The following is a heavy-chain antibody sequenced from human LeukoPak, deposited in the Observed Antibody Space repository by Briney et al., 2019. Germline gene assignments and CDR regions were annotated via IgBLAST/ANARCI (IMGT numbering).Heavy chain of an antibody. Sequence: GGSLRLSCAASGFTFRSYGMHWVRQAPGKGLEWVAIIWYDGSNKYYADSVKGRFTISRDNSKNTLYLQMNSLRAEDTAVYYCAKESGDGLYYFDYWGQGTLVNISS. CDR2: IWYDGSNK. V-gene: IGHV3-33*06. D-gene: IGHD2-21*02. J-gene: IGHJ4*02. CDR1: GFTFRSYG. CDR3: AKESGDGLYYFDY.